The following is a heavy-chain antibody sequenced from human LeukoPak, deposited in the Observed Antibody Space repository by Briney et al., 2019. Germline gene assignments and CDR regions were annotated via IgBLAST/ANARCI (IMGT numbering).Heavy chain of an antibody. CDR3: VRGIGSGYAPNY. CDR2: MNPNSGNT. Sequence: GASVKVSCKASGYTFTSYDINWVRQATGQGLEWMGWMNPNSGNTGYAQKFQGRATMTRNTSISTAYMELSSLRSEDTAVYYCVRGIGSGYAPNYCGQGNLVTASS. J-gene: IGHJ4*02. CDR1: GYTFTSYD. V-gene: IGHV1-8*01. D-gene: IGHD5-12*01.